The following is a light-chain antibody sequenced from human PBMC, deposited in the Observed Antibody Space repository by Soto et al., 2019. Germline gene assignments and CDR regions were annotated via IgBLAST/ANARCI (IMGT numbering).Light chain of an antibody. CDR3: QQYNTWLWT. Sequence: EVVMTQSPATLSVSPGERVTLSCRASQSINDHLAWYKKKPGQAPSLLIHGASTSATGIPARFSGSGFGTEFILTISSLQSEDFAVYYCQQYNTWLWTFVQGTKVEIQ. CDR2: GAS. V-gene: IGKV3-15*01. J-gene: IGKJ1*01. CDR1: QSINDH.